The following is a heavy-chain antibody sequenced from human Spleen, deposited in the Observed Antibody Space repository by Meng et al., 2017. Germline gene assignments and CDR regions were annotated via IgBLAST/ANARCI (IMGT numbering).Heavy chain of an antibody. CDR3: ARALLVPQRGY. J-gene: IGHJ4*02. D-gene: IGHD3-10*01. Sequence: GESLKISCAASGFSFSSYAMHWVRQAPGKGLEWVAVISYDGSDKYYADSVQGRFSISRDNSKNTLYLQMNSLRAEDTAVYYCARALLVPQRGYWGQGTLVTVSS. CDR1: GFSFSSYA. CDR2: ISYDGSDK. V-gene: IGHV3-30*04.